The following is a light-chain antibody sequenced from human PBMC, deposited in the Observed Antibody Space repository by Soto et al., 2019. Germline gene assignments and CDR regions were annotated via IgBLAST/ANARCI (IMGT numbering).Light chain of an antibody. CDR3: QQYNNWPET. J-gene: IGKJ1*01. V-gene: IGKV3-15*01. CDR2: GAS. CDR1: QSVSNN. Sequence: EIVLTQSPGTLSLSPEERATLSCRASQSVSNNYLAWYQQKPGQAPRLLIYGASTRATGIPARFSGSGSGTEFTLTISSLQSEDFAVYYCQQYNNWPETFGQGTKVDI.